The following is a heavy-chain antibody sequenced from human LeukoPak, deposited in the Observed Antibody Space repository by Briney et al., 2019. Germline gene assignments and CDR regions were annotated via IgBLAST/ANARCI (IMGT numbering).Heavy chain of an antibody. D-gene: IGHD3-22*01. CDR3: AGYDSSGYETFDY. CDR1: GYTFTGYY. Sequence: GASVKVSCKASGYTFTGYYMHWVRQAPGQGLEWMGWINPNSGGTNYAQKFQGRVTVTRDTSISTAYMELSRLRSDDTAVYYCAGYDSSGYETFDYWGQGTLVTVSS. CDR2: INPNSGGT. J-gene: IGHJ4*02. V-gene: IGHV1-2*02.